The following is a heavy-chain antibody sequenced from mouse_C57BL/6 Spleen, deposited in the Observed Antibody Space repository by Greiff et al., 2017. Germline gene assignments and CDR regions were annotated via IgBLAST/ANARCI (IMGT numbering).Heavy chain of an antibody. D-gene: IGHD1-1*01. J-gene: IGHJ2*01. V-gene: IGHV1-59*01. CDR1: GYTFTSYW. CDR3: ARTITTVVANFDY. CDR2: IDPSDSYT. Sequence: QVQLKQPGAELVRPGTSVKLSCKASGYTFTSYWMHWVKQRPGQGLEWIGVIDPSDSYTNYNQKFKGKATLTVDTSSSTAYMQLSSLTSEDSAVYYCARTITTVVANFDYWGQGTTLTVSS.